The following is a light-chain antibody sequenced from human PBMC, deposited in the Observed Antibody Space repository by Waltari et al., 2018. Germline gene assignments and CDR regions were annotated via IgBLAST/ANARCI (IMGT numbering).Light chain of an antibody. V-gene: IGKV4-1*01. CDR2: WAS. CDR3: QQYFSTPHT. J-gene: IGKJ4*01. CDR1: QSVLRSSHNKNY. Sequence: DFVMTQSPDSLAVSLGERATLNCKSSQSVLRSSHNKNYLAWYQQKPGQPPKLPIYWASTRESGVPERFSGSGSGTDFTLTISSLQAEDVAVYYCQQYFSTPHTFGGGTKVEIK.